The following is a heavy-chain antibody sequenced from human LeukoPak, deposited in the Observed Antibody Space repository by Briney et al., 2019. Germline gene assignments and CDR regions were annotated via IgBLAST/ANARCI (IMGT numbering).Heavy chain of an antibody. Sequence: GESLKISCKGSGYSFTSYWIGWVRQMPGKGLEWMGIIYPGDADTTYSPSFQGHVTISADNSISTVYLQWNSLKASDTAMYYCARHGRRAAPGYFDLWGLGTLVTVSS. CDR2: IYPGDADT. J-gene: IGHJ4*02. CDR1: GYSFTSYW. D-gene: IGHD6-6*01. CDR3: ARHGRRAAPGYFDL. V-gene: IGHV5-51*01.